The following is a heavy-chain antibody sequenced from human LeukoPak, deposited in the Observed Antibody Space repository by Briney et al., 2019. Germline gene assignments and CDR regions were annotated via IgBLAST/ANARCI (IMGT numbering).Heavy chain of an antibody. Sequence: ASVKVSCKASGGTFSSYAISWERQAPGQGLEWMGGIIPIFGTANYAQKFQGRVTITADESTSTAYMELSSLRSEDTAVYYCARDTPHYYGSGSYVLDAFDIWGQGTMVTVSS. D-gene: IGHD3-10*01. J-gene: IGHJ3*02. CDR3: ARDTPHYYGSGSYVLDAFDI. CDR1: GGTFSSYA. V-gene: IGHV1-69*01. CDR2: IIPIFGTA.